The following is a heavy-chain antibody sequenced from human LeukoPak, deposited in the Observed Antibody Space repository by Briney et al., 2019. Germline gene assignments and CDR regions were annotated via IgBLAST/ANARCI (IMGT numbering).Heavy chain of an antibody. CDR2: IYSGGST. CDR3: AISSYLTTVTTTNYYFDY. Sequence: GSLRLSCAASGFTVSSNYMSWVRQAPGKGLEWGSAIYSGGSTYYADSVKGRFTISRHNSKNTLYLQMNSLRAEDTAVYYCAISSYLTTVTTTNYYFDYWGQGTLVTVSS. J-gene: IGHJ4*02. V-gene: IGHV3-53*04. D-gene: IGHD4-11*01. CDR1: GFTVSSNY.